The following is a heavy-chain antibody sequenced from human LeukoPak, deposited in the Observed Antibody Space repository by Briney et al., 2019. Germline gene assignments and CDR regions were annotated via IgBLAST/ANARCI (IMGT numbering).Heavy chain of an antibody. V-gene: IGHV3-21*04. D-gene: IGHD2-2*01. CDR1: GFTFSSYS. J-gene: IGHJ5*02. Sequence: GGSLRLSCAASGFTFSSYSMNWVRQAPGKGLEWVSSISSSSSYIYYADSVKGRFTISRDNAKNSLYLQMNSLRAEDTAVYYCAKVGNIVVVPAAIFGGWFDPWGQGTLVTVSS. CDR3: AKVGNIVVVPAAIFGGWFDP. CDR2: ISSSSSYI.